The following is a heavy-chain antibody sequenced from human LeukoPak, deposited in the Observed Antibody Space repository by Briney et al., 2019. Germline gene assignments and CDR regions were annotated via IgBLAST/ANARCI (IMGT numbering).Heavy chain of an antibody. CDR3: ARGGSGSRYYMDV. J-gene: IGHJ6*03. CDR1: GFTFSSYW. Sequence: GGSLRLSCAASGFTFSSYWMSWVRQAPGKGLEWVANIKQDGSEKYYVDSVKGRFTISRDNAKNSLYLQMNSLRAEDTAVYYCARGGSGSRYYMDVWGKGTTVTVSS. CDR2: IKQDGSEK. D-gene: IGHD3-10*01. V-gene: IGHV3-7*01.